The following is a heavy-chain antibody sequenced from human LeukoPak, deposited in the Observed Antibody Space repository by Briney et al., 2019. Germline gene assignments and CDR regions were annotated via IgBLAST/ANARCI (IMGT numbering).Heavy chain of an antibody. Sequence: ASVKVSCKASGYTFTSYGISWVRQAPGQGLEWMGGIIPIFGTANYAQKFQGRVTITADKSTSTAYMELSSLRSEDTAVYYCASSYYGYYYYYYMDVWGKGTTVTVSS. D-gene: IGHD3-3*01. V-gene: IGHV1-69*06. CDR2: IIPIFGTA. J-gene: IGHJ6*03. CDR3: ASSYYGYYYYYYMDV. CDR1: GYTFTSYG.